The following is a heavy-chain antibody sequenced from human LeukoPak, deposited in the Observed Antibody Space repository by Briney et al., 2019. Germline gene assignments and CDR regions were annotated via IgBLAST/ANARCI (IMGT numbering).Heavy chain of an antibody. CDR3: ARDWGSSLPIHVFVS. Sequence: TGGSLRLSSTASGFTFSGAWMTWVRQAPGKGLEWVANIREDGTEKNYVDSMKGRFTISRDNAKNSLYLQMNSVRAEDTGLYYCARDWGSSLPIHVFVSWGQGRMVTVSS. V-gene: IGHV3-7*03. J-gene: IGHJ3*01. D-gene: IGHD6-6*01. CDR2: IREDGTEK. CDR1: GFTFSGAW.